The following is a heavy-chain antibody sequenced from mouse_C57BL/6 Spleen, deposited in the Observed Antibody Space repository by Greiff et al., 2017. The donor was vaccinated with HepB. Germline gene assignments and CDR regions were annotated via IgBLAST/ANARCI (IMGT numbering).Heavy chain of an antibody. Sequence: QVQLQQSGAELVKPGASVKLSCKASGYTFTSYWMQWVKQRPGQGLEWIGEIDPSDSYTNYNQKFKGKATLTVDTSSSTAYMQLSSLTSEDSAVYYCARRDFVYFDYWGQGTTLTVSS. D-gene: IGHD3-3*01. J-gene: IGHJ2*01. CDR2: IDPSDSYT. CDR3: ARRDFVYFDY. CDR1: GYTFTSYW. V-gene: IGHV1-50*01.